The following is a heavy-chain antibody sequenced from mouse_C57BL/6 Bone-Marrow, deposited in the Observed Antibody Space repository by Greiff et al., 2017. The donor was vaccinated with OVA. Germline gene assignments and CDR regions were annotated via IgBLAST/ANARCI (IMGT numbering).Heavy chain of an antibody. D-gene: IGHD3-3*01. CDR1: GYTFTDYN. V-gene: IGHV1-18*01. CDR3: ARPGLGGGTPYFDY. CDR2: INPNNGGT. J-gene: IGHJ2*01. Sequence: EVKLQESGPELVKPGASVKIPCKASGYTFTDYNMDWVKQSHGKSLEWIGDINPNNGGTIYNQKFKGKATLTVDKSSSTAYMELRSLTSEDTAVYYGARPGLGGGTPYFDYWGQGTTLTVSS.